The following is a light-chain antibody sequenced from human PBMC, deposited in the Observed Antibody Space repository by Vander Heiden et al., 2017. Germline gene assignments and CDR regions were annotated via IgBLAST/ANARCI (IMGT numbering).Light chain of an antibody. V-gene: IGKV1-27*01. Sequence: DIQMTHFPSSLFASVGERVTITCRASQGISNYLAWYQQKPGKVPKLLIYAASTLQSGVPSRFSGSGSGTDFTLTISSLRPEDVATYYCQKYNSVPRGVTFGPGTKVDIK. CDR2: AAS. CDR1: QGISNY. J-gene: IGKJ3*01. CDR3: QKYNSVPRGVT.